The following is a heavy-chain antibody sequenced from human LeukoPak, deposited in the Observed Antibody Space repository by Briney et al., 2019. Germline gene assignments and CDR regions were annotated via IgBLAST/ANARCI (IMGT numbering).Heavy chain of an antibody. V-gene: IGHV3-23*03. Sequence: PGGSLRLSCAASGFSFSSYAMSWVRQAPGKGLEWVSSIYAGSNTYYADSVKGRFTISRDNSQNTLYLQMHSLRPEDTAIYYCAKIRAARPGYWGQGTLVTVSS. CDR1: GFSFSSYA. CDR3: AKIRAARPGY. CDR2: IYAGSNT. J-gene: IGHJ4*02. D-gene: IGHD6-6*01.